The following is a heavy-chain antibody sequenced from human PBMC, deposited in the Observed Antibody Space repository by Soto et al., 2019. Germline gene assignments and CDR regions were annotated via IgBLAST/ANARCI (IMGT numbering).Heavy chain of an antibody. Sequence: QVQLQESGPGLVKPSQTLSLTCSVSGDSISSVGHYWTWIRQQPGKGLEWIGYIYYSGSTDYNPSLKSRVTISVDRSKNQFSLNLSSVTAADTAIYYCARESGGYDSSTRYGLDVWGQGTTVTVSS. CDR2: IYYSGST. CDR1: GDSISSVGHY. CDR3: ARESGGYDSSTRYGLDV. J-gene: IGHJ6*02. V-gene: IGHV4-31*03. D-gene: IGHD6-25*01.